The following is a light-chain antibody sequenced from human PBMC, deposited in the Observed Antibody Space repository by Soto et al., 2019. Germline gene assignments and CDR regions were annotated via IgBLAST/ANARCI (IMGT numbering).Light chain of an antibody. CDR1: QSVSSNF. J-gene: IGKJ3*01. CDR2: GAS. V-gene: IGKV3-20*01. Sequence: EIVMTQSPGTLSLSPGERATLSCRASQSVSSNFLAWYQQRPGQAPRLLMDGASSRAAGIPDRFSGSGSGTDFTLTINRLEPEDFAVYYCHHYGRSAIFTFGPGTTVDIK. CDR3: HHYGRSAIFT.